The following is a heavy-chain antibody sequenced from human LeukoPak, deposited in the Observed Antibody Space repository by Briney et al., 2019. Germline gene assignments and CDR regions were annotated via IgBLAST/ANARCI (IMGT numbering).Heavy chain of an antibody. V-gene: IGHV3-64*01. CDR2: ISKSGDDT. J-gene: IGHJ1*01. CDR1: GFYFSTYA. D-gene: IGHD2-2*01. CDR3: ARIPEY. Sequence: GGSLRLSCATSGFYFSTYAMHWVRLTPGKGREFVSAISKSGDDTSYGNDVKGRFTISRDNIKNTVDLEMGSLRGDDTGIYYCARIPEYWGQGTVVTVSS.